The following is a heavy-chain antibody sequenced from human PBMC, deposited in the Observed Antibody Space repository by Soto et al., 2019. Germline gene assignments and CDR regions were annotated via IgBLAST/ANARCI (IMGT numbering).Heavy chain of an antibody. CDR3: VRVYCRGASCYSGDD. V-gene: IGHV1-46*03. CDR2: INPIFGST. J-gene: IGHJ4*01. D-gene: IGHD2-15*01. Sequence: GDSVRDCYKASEGTIVGHAISRVSQNPGQGLEWMGGINPIFGSTSYAQKFQGRVTMTRDASTSTVYMELSSLRSEDKAVYYCVRVYCRGASCYSGDDLRHGPLVTAPQ. CDR1: EGTIVGHA.